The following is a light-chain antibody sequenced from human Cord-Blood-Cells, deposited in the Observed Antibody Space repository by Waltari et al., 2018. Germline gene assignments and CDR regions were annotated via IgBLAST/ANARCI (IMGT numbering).Light chain of an antibody. CDR1: SSNIGSNT. CDR2: SNN. J-gene: IGLJ3*02. CDR3: AAWDDSLNGWV. Sequence: QSVLTQPPSASGTPGQRVTISCSGSSSNIGSNTVNWYQQLPGTATKLLIYSNNQRPSGVPDVCSGSKSGTSASLAISGLQSEDEADYYCAAWDDSLNGWVFGGGTKLTV. V-gene: IGLV1-44*01.